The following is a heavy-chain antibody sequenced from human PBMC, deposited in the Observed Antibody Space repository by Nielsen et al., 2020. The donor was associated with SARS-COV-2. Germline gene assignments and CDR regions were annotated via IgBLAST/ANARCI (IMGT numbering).Heavy chain of an antibody. D-gene: IGHD3-9*01. Sequence: IRQPPGKGLEWVSSISSSSYIYYADSVKGRFTISRDNAKNSLYLQMNSLRAEDTAVYYCARRLRYFDWSIYYYYGMDVWGQGTTVTVSS. CDR2: ISSSSYI. V-gene: IGHV3-69-1*01. J-gene: IGHJ6*02. CDR3: ARRLRYFDWSIYYYYGMDV.